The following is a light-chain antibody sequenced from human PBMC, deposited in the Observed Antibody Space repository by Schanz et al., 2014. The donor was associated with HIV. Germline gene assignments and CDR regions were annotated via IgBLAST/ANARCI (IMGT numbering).Light chain of an antibody. CDR3: QSFDDSLSGVV. CDR1: NSDVGSYNF. V-gene: IGLV2-23*02. CDR2: EVI. J-gene: IGLJ2*01. Sequence: QSALTQPASVSGSPGQSITISCTGTNSDVGSYNFVSWYQQHPGKAPKLMIYEVIKRPSGVSNRFSGSKSGNTASLTISGLQAEDEADYYCQSFDDSLSGVVFGGGTKLTVL.